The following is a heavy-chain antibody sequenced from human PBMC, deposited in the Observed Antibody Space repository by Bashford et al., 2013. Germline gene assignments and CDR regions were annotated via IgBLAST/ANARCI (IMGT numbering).Heavy chain of an antibody. Sequence: YTSWIRQPPGKGLEWIGSIYYSGSTYYNPSLKSRVTISVDTSKNQFSLKLSSVTAADTAVYYCARRAVAGTKFDYWGQGTLVTVSS. CDR2: IYYSGST. V-gene: IGHV4-39*01. D-gene: IGHD6-19*01. CDR3: ARRAVAGTKFDY. CDR1: Y. J-gene: IGHJ4*02.